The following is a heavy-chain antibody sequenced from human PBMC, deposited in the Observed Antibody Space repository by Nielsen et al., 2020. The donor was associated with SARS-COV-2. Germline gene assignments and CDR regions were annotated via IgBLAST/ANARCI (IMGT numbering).Heavy chain of an antibody. CDR2: VSAYNGNT. D-gene: IGHD6-25*01. J-gene: IGHJ4*02. V-gene: IGHV1-18*04. CDR3: ATGLGSGYYNY. Sequence: ASVKVSCKGSGFTFSRHDHGITWVRQAPGQGLEWIGWVSAYNGNTNNAQKFQGRVTMTIDTSTSTAYVELRSLRSDDTAVYYCATGLGSGYYNYWGQGSLVTVSS. CDR1: GFTFSRHD.